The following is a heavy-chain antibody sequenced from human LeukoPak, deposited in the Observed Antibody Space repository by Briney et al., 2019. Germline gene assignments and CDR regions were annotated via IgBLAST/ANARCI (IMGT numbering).Heavy chain of an antibody. CDR1: GFTFSSYA. D-gene: IGHD3-10*01. V-gene: IGHV3-23*01. CDR2: ISGSGGST. Sequence: TGGSLRLSCAASGFTFSSYAMSWVRQAPGKGLEWVSAISGSGGSTYYADSVKGRFTISRDNSKNTLYLQMNSLRAKDTAVYYCAKDRSITMVRGANWFDPWGQGTLVTVSS. CDR3: AKDRSITMVRGANWFDP. J-gene: IGHJ5*02.